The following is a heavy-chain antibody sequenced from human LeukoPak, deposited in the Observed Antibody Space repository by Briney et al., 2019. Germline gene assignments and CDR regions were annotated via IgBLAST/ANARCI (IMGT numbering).Heavy chain of an antibody. V-gene: IGHV3-21*01. CDR1: GFTFSSYS. Sequence: PGGSLRLSCAASGFTFSSYSMNWVRQAPGKGLEWVSSISSSSSYIYYADSVKGRFTISRDNAKNSLYLQMNSLRAEDTAVYYCAKLPAASRIEFDPWGQGTQVTVSS. CDR3: AKLPAASRIEFDP. CDR2: ISSSSSYI. J-gene: IGHJ5*02. D-gene: IGHD4-23*01.